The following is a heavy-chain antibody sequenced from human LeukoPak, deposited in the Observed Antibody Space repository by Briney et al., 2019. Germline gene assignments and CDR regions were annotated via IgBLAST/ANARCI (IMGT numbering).Heavy chain of an antibody. V-gene: IGHV1-18*01. J-gene: IGHJ1*01. CDR1: GYTFTSYG. CDR3: ARDLRRQQLGYFQH. Sequence: GASVKVSCKASGYTFTSYGISWVRQAPGQGLEWMGWISAYNGNTNYAQKLQGRVTMTTDTSTSTAYMELRSLRSDDTAVYYCARDLRRQQLGYFQHWGQGTLVTVSS. D-gene: IGHD6-13*01. CDR2: ISAYNGNT.